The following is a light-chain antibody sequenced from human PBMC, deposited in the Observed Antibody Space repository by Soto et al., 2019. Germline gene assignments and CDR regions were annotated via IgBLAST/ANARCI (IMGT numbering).Light chain of an antibody. J-gene: IGKJ1*01. V-gene: IGKV1-5*03. Sequence: DIPMTQSPSTLSASVGDRVTITCRASQSIGNWLAWYQQKLGKAPKLLIYKASNLETGVPSRFSGSGSGTEFTLTISCLQPDDFAMYYCQQYDDYPRTFGQGTKVEIK. CDR1: QSIGNW. CDR3: QQYDDYPRT. CDR2: KAS.